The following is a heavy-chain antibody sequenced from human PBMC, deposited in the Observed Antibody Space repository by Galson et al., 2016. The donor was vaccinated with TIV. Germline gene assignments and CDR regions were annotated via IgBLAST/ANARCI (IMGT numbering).Heavy chain of an antibody. D-gene: IGHD3-22*01. V-gene: IGHV1-24*01. CDR2: FDPEVSKT. CDR1: GDSLSELV. CDR3: ATVAWFPGLSLDS. J-gene: IGHJ4*02. Sequence: SVKVSCKVSGDSLSELVMHWVRQGPGKGLEWMGGFDPEVSKTVYAQKFQGRLTMTADTSRDTAYMELGSLTFEDTAVYYCATVAWFPGLSLDSWGQGTLVIVSS.